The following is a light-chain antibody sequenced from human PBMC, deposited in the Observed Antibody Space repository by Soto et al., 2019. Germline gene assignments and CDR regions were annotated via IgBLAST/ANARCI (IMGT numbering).Light chain of an antibody. CDR2: DVN. V-gene: IGLV2-14*03. J-gene: IGLJ2*01. CDR3: TSWTTSTTMI. Sequence: QSVLTQPASVSGSPGQSITISCTGTSSDIGAYNFDSWYQQHPGKAPKLMLYDVNIRPSGVSSRFSGSKSGNTASLTISGLQAEDEADYYCTSWTTSTTMIFGGGTKLTVL. CDR1: SSDIGAYNF.